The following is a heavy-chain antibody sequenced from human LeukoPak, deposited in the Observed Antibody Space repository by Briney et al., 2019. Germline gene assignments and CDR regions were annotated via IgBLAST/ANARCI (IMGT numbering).Heavy chain of an antibody. Sequence: PGGTLRLSCAASGFTFSSYAMHWVRQAPGKGLEWVAVISYDGSNKYYADSVKGRFTISRGNSKNTLYLQMNSLRAEDTAVYYCANRLGTPGSFDYWGQGTLVTVSS. D-gene: IGHD5-12*01. CDR1: GFTFSSYA. J-gene: IGHJ4*02. CDR2: ISYDGSNK. V-gene: IGHV3-30*04. CDR3: ANRLGTPGSFDY.